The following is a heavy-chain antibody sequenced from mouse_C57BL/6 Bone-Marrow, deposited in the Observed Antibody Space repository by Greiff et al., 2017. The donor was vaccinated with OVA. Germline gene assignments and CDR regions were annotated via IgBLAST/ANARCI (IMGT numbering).Heavy chain of an antibody. J-gene: IGHJ3*01. CDR3: TRSGYGGFAY. CDR1: GYTFTSYY. V-gene: IGHV1S81*02. D-gene: IGHD1-1*01. Sequence: QVQLKESGAELVKPGASVKLSCKASGYTFTSYYMYWVKQRPGQGLEWIGDINPSNGGTDFNEKFKSKATLTVDKSSSTAYMQLSSLTSEDSAVYYCTRSGYGGFAYWGQGTLVTVSA. CDR2: INPSNGGT.